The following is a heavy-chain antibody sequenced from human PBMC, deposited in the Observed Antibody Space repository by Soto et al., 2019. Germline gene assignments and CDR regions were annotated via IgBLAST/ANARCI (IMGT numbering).Heavy chain of an antibody. CDR2: IHHNGRV. V-gene: IGHV4-34*01. CDR3: ARGRGYCAGGDCLNWLDP. D-gene: IGHD2-8*02. J-gene: IGHJ5*02. CDR1: GGSFSDYY. Sequence: QVQLQQWGAGLLKPSETLSLTCAVYGGSFSDYYWSWIRQPPGKGLEWIGEIHHNGRVNYNPSLKSRVSISVDTSKSQSSLKLNSLTAADTAVYYCARGRGYCAGGDCLNWLDPWGQGTLVTVSS.